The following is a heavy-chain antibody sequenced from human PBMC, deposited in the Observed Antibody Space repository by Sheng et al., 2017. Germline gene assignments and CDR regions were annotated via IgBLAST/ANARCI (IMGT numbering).Heavy chain of an antibody. CDR2: INPNSGGT. D-gene: IGHD2-21*01. CDR1: GYTFTGYY. Sequence: QVQLVQSGAEVKKPGASVKVSCKASGYTFTGYYMHWVRQAPGQGLEWMGWINPNSGGTNYAQKFQGRVTMTRDTSISTAYMELSRLRSDDTAVYYCARDVPLAYCGGDCPGSAFDIWGQGTMVTVSS. CDR3: ARDVPLAYCGGDCPGSAFDI. V-gene: IGHV1-2*02. J-gene: IGHJ3*02.